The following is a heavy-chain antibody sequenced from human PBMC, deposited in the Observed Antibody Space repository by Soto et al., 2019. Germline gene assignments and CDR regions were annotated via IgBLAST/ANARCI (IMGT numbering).Heavy chain of an antibody. CDR1: GYTFTSYD. D-gene: IGHD6-19*01. V-gene: IGHV1-8*01. Sequence: GASVKVSCKASGYTFTSYDIDWVRQATGQGLEWMGWMNPNSGNTGYAQKFQGRVTMTTDTSTSTAYMELRSLRSDDTAVYYCARAGYSSGWYGPYAFDIWGQGTMVTVSS. J-gene: IGHJ3*02. CDR3: ARAGYSSGWYGPYAFDI. CDR2: MNPNSGNT.